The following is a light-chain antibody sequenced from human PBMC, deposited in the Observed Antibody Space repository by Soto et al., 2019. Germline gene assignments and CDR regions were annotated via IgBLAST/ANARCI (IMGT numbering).Light chain of an antibody. J-gene: IGKJ4*01. Sequence: DIQMTQSPSSLSASVGDRVTITCRASQGISNYLAWYQQIPAKVPKLLISAASTLQSGVSTRFSGSGTGTDITLTISSLQPEDVETYYCQKYTDVPTFGGGTKVEIK. CDR2: AAS. CDR1: QGISNY. CDR3: QKYTDVPT. V-gene: IGKV1-27*01.